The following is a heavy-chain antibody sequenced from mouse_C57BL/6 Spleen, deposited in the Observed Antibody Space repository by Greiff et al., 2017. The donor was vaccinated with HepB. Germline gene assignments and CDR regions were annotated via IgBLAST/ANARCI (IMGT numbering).Heavy chain of an antibody. J-gene: IGHJ2*01. V-gene: IGHV1-64*01. D-gene: IGHD1-1*01. CDR2: IHPNSGST. CDR3: ARDNYYGSSRYFDY. CDR1: GYTFTSYW. Sequence: QVQLQQPGAELVKPGASVKLSCKASGYTFTSYWMHWVKQRPGQGLEWIGMIHPNSGSTNYNEKFKGKATLTADKASSTAYMQLSSLTSEDSAVYFCARDNYYGSSRYFDYWGQGTTLTVSS.